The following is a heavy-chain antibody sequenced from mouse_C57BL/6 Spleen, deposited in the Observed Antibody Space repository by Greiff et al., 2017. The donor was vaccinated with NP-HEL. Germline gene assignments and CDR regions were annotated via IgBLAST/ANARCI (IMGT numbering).Heavy chain of an antibody. D-gene: IGHD1-1*01. J-gene: IGHJ4*01. CDR2: IYPRSGNT. V-gene: IGHV1-81*01. CDR1: GYTFTSYG. Sequence: QVQLKESGAELARPGASVKLSCKASGYTFTSYGISWVKQRTGQGLEWIGEIYPRSGNTYYNEKFKGKATLTADKSSSTAYMELRSLTSEDSAVYFCATHYYGSSDYAMDYWGQGTSVTVSS. CDR3: ATHYYGSSDYAMDY.